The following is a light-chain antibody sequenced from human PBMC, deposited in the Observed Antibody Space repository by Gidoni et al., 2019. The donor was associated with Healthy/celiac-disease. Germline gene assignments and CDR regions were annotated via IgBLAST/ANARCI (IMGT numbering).Light chain of an antibody. CDR3: RQRSNWPPYT. CDR1: QSVSSC. J-gene: IGKJ2*01. Sequence: EMVLTQSPATLSLSPGERATLSCRASQSVSSCLAWYQQKPGQAPRLLIYDASNRATGIPARFSGSGSWTDFTLTISSLEPEDFAVYYCRQRSNWPPYTFGQGTKLEIK. V-gene: IGKV3-11*01. CDR2: DAS.